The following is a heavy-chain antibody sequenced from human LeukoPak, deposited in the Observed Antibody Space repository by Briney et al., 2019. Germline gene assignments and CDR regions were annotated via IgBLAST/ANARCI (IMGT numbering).Heavy chain of an antibody. CDR2: ISSSSSYI. CDR1: RFTFSSYS. D-gene: IGHD3-22*01. V-gene: IGHV3-21*01. CDR3: ARGFPYYYDSSGSYRY. J-gene: IGHJ4*02. Sequence: PGGSLRLSCAASRFTFSSYSMNWVRQAPGKGLEWVSSISSSSSYIYYADSVKGRFTISRDNAKNSLYLQMNSLRAEDTAVYYCARGFPYYYDSSGSYRYWGQGTLVTVSS.